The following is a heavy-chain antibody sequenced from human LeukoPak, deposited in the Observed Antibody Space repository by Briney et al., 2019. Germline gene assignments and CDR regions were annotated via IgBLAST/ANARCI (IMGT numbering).Heavy chain of an antibody. CDR3: ARISITMVRGVPTPPFDY. Sequence: GASVKVSCKASGYTFTSYGISWVRQAPGQGLEWMGWISAYNGNTSYAQKLQGRVTMTTDTSTSTAYMELRSLRSDDTAVYYCARISITMVRGVPTPPFDYWGQGTLVTVSS. D-gene: IGHD3-10*01. J-gene: IGHJ4*02. CDR2: ISAYNGNT. CDR1: GYTFTSYG. V-gene: IGHV1-18*01.